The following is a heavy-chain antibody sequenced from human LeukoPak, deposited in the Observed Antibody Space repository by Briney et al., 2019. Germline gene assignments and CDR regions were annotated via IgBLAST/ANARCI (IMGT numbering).Heavy chain of an antibody. Sequence: SETLSLTCTVSGGAISSDNYYWGWIRQPPGKGLEWIGSINYSGTTYDNPSLKSRVSISVDTSRTQFSLRLSSVTAADTAVYYCARLSDYWGQGTLVTVSS. J-gene: IGHJ4*02. CDR3: ARLSDY. CDR1: GGAISSDNYY. CDR2: INYSGTT. V-gene: IGHV4-39*01.